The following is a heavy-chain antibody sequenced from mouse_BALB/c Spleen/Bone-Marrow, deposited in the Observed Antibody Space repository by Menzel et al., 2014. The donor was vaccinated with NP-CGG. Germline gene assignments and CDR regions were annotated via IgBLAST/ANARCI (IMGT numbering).Heavy chain of an antibody. CDR2: IKPSNGGT. Sequence: VQLQQSGAELVKPGASVKLSCKASGYTFTSYYMYWVKQRPGQGLEWIGEIKPSNGGTNFNEKFKSRATLTVDKSSSTAYMQLSSLTSEDSAVYYCTRGRTWDFDYWGQGTTLTVSS. J-gene: IGHJ2*01. CDR1: GYTFTSYY. V-gene: IGHV1S81*02. CDR3: TRGRTWDFDY. D-gene: IGHD4-1*01.